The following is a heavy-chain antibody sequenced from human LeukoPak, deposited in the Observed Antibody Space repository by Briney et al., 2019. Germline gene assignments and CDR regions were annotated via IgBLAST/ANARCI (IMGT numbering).Heavy chain of an antibody. D-gene: IGHD6-13*01. CDR1: GFRFSSYA. CDR2: ISGSGVST. V-gene: IGHV3-23*01. J-gene: IGHJ1*01. Sequence: GGSLRLACAASGFRFSSYAMSWVRQAPGKGLEWVSAISGSGVSTYYADSVKGRFTVSRDNSKNTLYLQMSSLRAEDTAVYYCAKDSSSFGGWGQGTLVTVSS. CDR3: AKDSSSFGG.